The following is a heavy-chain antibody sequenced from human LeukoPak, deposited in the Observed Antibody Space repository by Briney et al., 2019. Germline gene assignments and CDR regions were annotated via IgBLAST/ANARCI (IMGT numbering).Heavy chain of an antibody. J-gene: IGHJ5*01. CDR3: ARELWNFYDDSGYNRNFDS. CDR2: IGTYGGDT. D-gene: IGHD3-22*01. Sequence: TSRISCVRQAPGQGLEGMGWIGTYGGDTYYAQKFQGRITVTTDTSTSTVYMELRNLRSDDTAVYYCARELWNFYDDSGYNRNFDSWGQRTLVTVSS. CDR1: TSR. V-gene: IGHV1-18*01.